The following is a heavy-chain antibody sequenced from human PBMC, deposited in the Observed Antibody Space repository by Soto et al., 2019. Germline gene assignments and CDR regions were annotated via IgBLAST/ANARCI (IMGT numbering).Heavy chain of an antibody. CDR2: IYYSGST. J-gene: IGHJ6*02. CDR1: GGSISSGDDF. D-gene: IGHD1-20*01. Sequence: QVQLQESGPGLVKPSQTLSLTCTVSGGSISSGDDFWTWMRQPPGKGLEWIGYIYYSGSTYYNPSLKSRLTMSVDTSKNQFSLKLSSVTAADTAVYYCARDRAKWKDYYYYGMDVWGQGTTVTVSS. CDR3: ARDRAKWKDYYYYGMDV. V-gene: IGHV4-30-4*01.